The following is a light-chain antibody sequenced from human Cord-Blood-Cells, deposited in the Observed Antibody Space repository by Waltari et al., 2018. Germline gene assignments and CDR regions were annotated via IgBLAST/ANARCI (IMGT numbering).Light chain of an antibody. CDR2: WAS. J-gene: IGKJ4*01. V-gene: IGKV4-1*01. Sequence: DIVMTQSPAFLAVSLGERATINCKSSQSVLYSSNNKNYLAWYQQKPGQPPKLLIYWASTRESGVPDRFSGSGSGTDFTLTISSLQAEDVAVYYCQQYYSTPLTFGGGTEVEIK. CDR3: QQYYSTPLT. CDR1: QSVLYSSNNKNY.